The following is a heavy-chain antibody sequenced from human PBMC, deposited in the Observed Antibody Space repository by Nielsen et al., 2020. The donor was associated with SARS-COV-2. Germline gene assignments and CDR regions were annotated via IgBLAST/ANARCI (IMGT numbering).Heavy chain of an antibody. Sequence: GESLKISCAASGFTFRNYAMSWVRQPPGKGLEWVAHMWYHGGDENYADSVRGRFTISRDLSKNTVYLQMSSPRVEDTAVYYCARDLTFGAYWFDPWSQGTLVTVSS. CDR2: MWYHGGDE. V-gene: IGHV3-33*08. CDR1: GFTFRNYA. CDR3: ARDLTFGAYWFDP. J-gene: IGHJ5*02. D-gene: IGHD3/OR15-3a*01.